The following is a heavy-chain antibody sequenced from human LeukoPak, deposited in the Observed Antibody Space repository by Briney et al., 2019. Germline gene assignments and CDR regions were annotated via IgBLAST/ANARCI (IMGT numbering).Heavy chain of an antibody. CDR2: IKQDGSEK. CDR1: GFTFSSYW. CDR3: ARDGVGGEGFDY. V-gene: IGHV3-7*01. J-gene: IGHJ4*02. Sequence: GGSLRLSCAASGFTFSSYWMTWVRQPPGKGLEWVANIKQDGSEKYYVDSVRGRFTISRDNAKNSLYLQVNSLRAEDTAVHYCARDGVGGEGFDYWGQGTLVTVSS. D-gene: IGHD3-16*01.